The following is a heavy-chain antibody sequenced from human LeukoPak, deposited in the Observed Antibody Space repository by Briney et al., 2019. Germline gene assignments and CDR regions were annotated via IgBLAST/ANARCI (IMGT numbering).Heavy chain of an antibody. V-gene: IGHV4-38-2*01. Sequence: NLSETLSLTCAVSGYSISSGYYWGWIRQPPGKGLEWIGSIYHSGSTYYNPSLKSRVTISVDTSKNQFSLKLSSVPAADTAVYYCARGIVGAYEDDAFDIWGQGTMVTVSS. CDR3: ARGIVGAYEDDAFDI. J-gene: IGHJ3*02. CDR1: GYSISSGYY. D-gene: IGHD1-26*01. CDR2: IYHSGST.